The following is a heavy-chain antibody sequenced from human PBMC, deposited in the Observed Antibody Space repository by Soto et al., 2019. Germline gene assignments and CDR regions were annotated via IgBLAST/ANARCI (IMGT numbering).Heavy chain of an antibody. CDR1: GFTFSSYG. CDR2: VSFDGSDK. CDR3: SRDKSIAAADST. J-gene: IGHJ5*02. Sequence: HPGGSLRLSCAASGFTFSSYGMHWVRQAPGEGLEWVADVSFDGSDKHYADSVKGRFTISRDNSKNTLYLQMNSLSAEDTAVYYFSRDKSIAAADSTWGQGTLVTVSA. V-gene: IGHV3-30*03. D-gene: IGHD6-13*01.